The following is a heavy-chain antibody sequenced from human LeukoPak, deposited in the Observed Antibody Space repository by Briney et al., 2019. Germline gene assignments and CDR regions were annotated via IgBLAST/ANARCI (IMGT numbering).Heavy chain of an antibody. CDR1: GGSFSGYY. Sequence: SETLSLTWAVYGGSFSGYYWSWIRQPPGKGLEWIGEINHSGSTNYNPSLKSRVTISVDTSKNQFSLKLSSVTAADTAVYYCARGLDIVAYALYDFWGQGTLVTVSS. CDR2: INHSGST. D-gene: IGHD5-12*01. J-gene: IGHJ4*02. V-gene: IGHV4-34*01. CDR3: ARGLDIVAYALYDF.